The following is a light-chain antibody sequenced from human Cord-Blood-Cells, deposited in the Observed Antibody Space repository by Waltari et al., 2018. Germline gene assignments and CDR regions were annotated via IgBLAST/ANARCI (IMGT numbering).Light chain of an antibody. CDR3: QQYNNWHT. J-gene: IGKJ1*01. Sequence: EIVMTQSPATLSVSPGERATPSCRASQSVSSNLACHQQKPGQAPRLLIYGASTRSPGIPSRCSGSWSRTEFTLTISSLPSEDSAVYYCQQYNNWHTFGQGTKVEIK. CDR2: GAS. CDR1: QSVSSN. V-gene: IGKV3-15*01.